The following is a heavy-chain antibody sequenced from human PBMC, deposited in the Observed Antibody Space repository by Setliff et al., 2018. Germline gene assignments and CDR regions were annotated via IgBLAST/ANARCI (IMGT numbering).Heavy chain of an antibody. J-gene: IGHJ4*02. D-gene: IGHD3-22*01. Sequence: ASVKVSCKASGYIFNTFGINWMRRAPGQGLEWIGWISPYNGDTKYAQNLQGRVTISVDRPKNQFSLKLSSVTAADTGVYYCARDSALHSYHYDSSGYLDYWGQGALVTVSS. CDR1: GYIFNTFG. CDR3: ARDSALHSYHYDSSGYLDY. V-gene: IGHV1-18*01. CDR2: ISPYNGDT.